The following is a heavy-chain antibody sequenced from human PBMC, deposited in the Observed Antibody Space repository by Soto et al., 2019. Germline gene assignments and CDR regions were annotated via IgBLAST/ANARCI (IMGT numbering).Heavy chain of an antibody. CDR3: TSGRIIVQPFES. Sequence: QVQLVVSGGGIVQSGRSRRLFCEASRFTFRNFGMHLVRQAPGKGPEWVASIWPDGSDTFYADSVKGRFFISRDNSRNTLFLQMNNLRVEDTATYYCTSGRIIVQPFESWGRGTMFTVSS. CDR1: RFTFRNFG. J-gene: IGHJ5*01. D-gene: IGHD3-16*01. V-gene: IGHV3-33*01. CDR2: IWPDGSDT.